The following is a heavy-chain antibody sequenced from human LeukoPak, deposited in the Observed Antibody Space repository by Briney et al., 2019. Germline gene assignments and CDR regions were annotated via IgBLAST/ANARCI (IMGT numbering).Heavy chain of an antibody. Sequence: GGSLRLSCAASGFTFSSYAMSWVRQAPGKGLERVSGISGRGVSTYYADSVKGRFTISRDNSKNTLYLQMNSLRAEDTAVYYCAKVAAAVYYWGQGTLVTVSS. V-gene: IGHV3-23*01. CDR1: GFTFSSYA. CDR2: ISGRGVST. CDR3: AKVAAAVYY. D-gene: IGHD6-25*01. J-gene: IGHJ4*02.